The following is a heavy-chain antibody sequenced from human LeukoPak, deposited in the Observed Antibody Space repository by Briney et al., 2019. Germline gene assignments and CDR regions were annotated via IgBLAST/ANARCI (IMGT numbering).Heavy chain of an antibody. Sequence: SVKVSCKASGGTFSSYAISWVRQAPGQGLEWMGGFIPIFGTANYAQKFQGRVTITTDESTSIAYMELSSLRSEDTAVYYCEKAVLAVATIGEGFNHWGQGTLATVSS. CDR2: FIPIFGTA. D-gene: IGHD5-24*01. CDR1: GGTFSSYA. J-gene: IGHJ4*02. CDR3: EKAVLAVATIGEGFNH. V-gene: IGHV1-69*05.